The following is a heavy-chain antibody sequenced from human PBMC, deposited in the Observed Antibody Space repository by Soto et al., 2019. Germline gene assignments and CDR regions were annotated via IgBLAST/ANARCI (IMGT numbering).Heavy chain of an antibody. V-gene: IGHV3-53*01. CDR2: IYSGGAT. D-gene: IGHD6-19*01. J-gene: IGHJ4*02. CDR3: ARTLDNSGWYQAFDY. Sequence: PGGSLRLSCAASGFTVSSKYMSCVRQAPGKGLEWVSVIYSGGATYYADSVKGRFTISRDNSKNTLFLQMNSLRAEDTAMYYCARTLDNSGWYQAFDYWGQGTLVTVSS. CDR1: GFTVSSKY.